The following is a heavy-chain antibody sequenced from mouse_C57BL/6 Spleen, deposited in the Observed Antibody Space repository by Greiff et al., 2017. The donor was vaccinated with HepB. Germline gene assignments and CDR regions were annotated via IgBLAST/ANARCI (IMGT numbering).Heavy chain of an antibody. Sequence: EVQGVESGGGLVKPGGSLKLSCAASGFTFSSYAMSWVRQTPEKRLEWVATISDGGSYTYYPDNVKGRFTISRDNAKNNLYLQMSHLKSEDTAMYYCAREGRRYAMDYWGQGTSVTVSS. CDR2: ISDGGSYT. V-gene: IGHV5-4*01. D-gene: IGHD3-3*01. CDR1: GFTFSSYA. CDR3: AREGRRYAMDY. J-gene: IGHJ4*01.